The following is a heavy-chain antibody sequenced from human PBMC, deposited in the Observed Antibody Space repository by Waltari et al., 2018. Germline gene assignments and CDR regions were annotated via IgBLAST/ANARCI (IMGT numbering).Heavy chain of an antibody. CDR2: MNGDGSTS. CDR3: ARLAPKTYRSPVPGRDYYYGLDV. V-gene: IGHV3-74*01. Sequence: EEQLVESGGGLVQPGDSLRLSCAASGFTYSNHWMHWVRQAPGKGLVWVARMNGDGSTSNYADSVKGRLTISRDNTKKTLYLQMKRLRVEDTAVYYCARLAPKTYRSPVPGRDYYYGLDVWGQGTTVTVSS. D-gene: IGHD6-13*01. J-gene: IGHJ6*02. CDR1: GFTYSNHW.